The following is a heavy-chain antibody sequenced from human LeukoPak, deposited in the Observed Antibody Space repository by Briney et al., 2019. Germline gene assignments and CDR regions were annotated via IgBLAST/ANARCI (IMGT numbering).Heavy chain of an antibody. CDR3: VKDYDFWSGQPSFDY. Sequence: GGSLRLSCAASGFTFSSYAMSWVRQAPGKGLEWVSAISGSGGSTYYADSVKGRFTISRDNSKNTLYLQMNSLRAEDTAVYYCVKDYDFWSGQPSFDYWGQGTLVTVSS. J-gene: IGHJ4*02. D-gene: IGHD3-3*01. CDR1: GFTFSSYA. CDR2: ISGSGGST. V-gene: IGHV3-23*01.